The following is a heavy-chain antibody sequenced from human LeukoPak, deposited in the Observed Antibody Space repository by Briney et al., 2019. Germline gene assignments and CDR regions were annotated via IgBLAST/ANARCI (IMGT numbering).Heavy chain of an antibody. CDR2: ISAYNGNT. CDR3: ARITLEWLLFEVHPGAFDI. CDR1: GYTFTSYG. V-gene: IGHV1-18*01. Sequence: GASVKVSCKASGYTFTSYGISWVRQAPGQGLEWMGWISAYNGNTNYAQKLQGRVTMTTDTSTSPAYMELRSLRSDDTAVYYCARITLEWLLFEVHPGAFDIWGQGTMVTVSS. J-gene: IGHJ3*02. D-gene: IGHD3-3*01.